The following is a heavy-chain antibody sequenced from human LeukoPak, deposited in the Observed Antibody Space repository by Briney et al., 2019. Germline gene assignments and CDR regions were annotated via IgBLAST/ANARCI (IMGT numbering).Heavy chain of an antibody. CDR1: GFTFSSYA. V-gene: IGHV3-15*01. CDR3: TTVERGYSYGFDY. J-gene: IGHJ4*02. D-gene: IGHD5-18*01. Sequence: PGGSLRLSCAASGFTFSSYAMSWVRQAPGKGLEWVGRIKSKTDGGTTNYAAPVKGRFTISRDDSKNTLYLQMISLKTEDTAVYYCTTVERGYSYGFDYWGQGTLVTVSS. CDR2: IKSKTDGGTT.